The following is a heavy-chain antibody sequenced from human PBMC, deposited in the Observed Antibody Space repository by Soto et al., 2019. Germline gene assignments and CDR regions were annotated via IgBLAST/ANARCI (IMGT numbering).Heavy chain of an antibody. D-gene: IGHD2-21*02. V-gene: IGHV3-30*04. CDR1: GFTFNSLS. CDR3: AREPYGDSQYFDY. Sequence: QVHLVESGGGMVQPGTSLRLSCTASGFTFNSLSLHWVRQRPDKGLEWVAVISFDGRVTYYADFVKGRFTVSRDNSKNTIYLQVNSLRAEDTAVYYWAREPYGDSQYFDYWGQGTLVTVSS. CDR2: ISFDGRVT. J-gene: IGHJ4*02.